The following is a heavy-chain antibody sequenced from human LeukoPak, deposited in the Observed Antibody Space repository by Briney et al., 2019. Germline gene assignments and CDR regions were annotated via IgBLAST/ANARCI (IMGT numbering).Heavy chain of an antibody. CDR2: ISTVSTYT. CDR1: GFTFTDYS. D-gene: IGHD6-25*01. V-gene: IGHV3-21*06. CDR3: ARDGSGLCLYYYMDV. Sequence: MSGGSLRLSCAPSGFTFTDYSMSWVRQAPGKGLEWVASISTVSTYTFYGDSVKGRFTISRDNAKNSLYLQMSYLTAEDTAVYYCARDGSGLCLYYYMDVWGKGTTVTVSS. J-gene: IGHJ6*03.